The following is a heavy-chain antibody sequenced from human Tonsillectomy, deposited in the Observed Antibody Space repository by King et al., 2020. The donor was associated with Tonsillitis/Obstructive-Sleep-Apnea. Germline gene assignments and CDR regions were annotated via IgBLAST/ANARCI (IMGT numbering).Heavy chain of an antibody. V-gene: IGHV3-15*01. CDR1: GFTFSNAW. Sequence: VQLVESGGGLVKPGGSLRLSCAASGFTFSNAWMNWVRQAPGKGLEWVGRIKSKTDGGTTDYAAPMKGRFTISSDDSKNMLYLQMKSLKTGDTAVYYCSTGELEHQLISPFDYWGQGTLVTVSS. CDR2: IKSKTDGGTT. J-gene: IGHJ4*02. D-gene: IGHD6-13*01. CDR3: STGELEHQLISPFDY.